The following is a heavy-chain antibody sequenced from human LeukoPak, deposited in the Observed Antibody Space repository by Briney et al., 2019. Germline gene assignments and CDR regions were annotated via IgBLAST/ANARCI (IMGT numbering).Heavy chain of an antibody. CDR3: ARVAGLTWWDLPDH. J-gene: IGHJ4*02. CDR2: ISTANGNT. Sequence: ASVKVSCKASGYTFNNYGIVWVRQAPGQGLEWMGWISTANGNTNYAQKFQDRVTMTTATSTSTAYMEVRSLRSDDTALYYCARVAGLTWWDLPDHWGQGTLVTVSS. V-gene: IGHV1-18*01. D-gene: IGHD2-15*01. CDR1: GYTFNNYG.